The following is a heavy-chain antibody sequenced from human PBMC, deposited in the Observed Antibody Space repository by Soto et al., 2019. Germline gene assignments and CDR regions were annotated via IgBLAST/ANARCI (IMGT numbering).Heavy chain of an antibody. CDR3: GKVLPDDFWSGSPLVGMDV. CDR1: GSAFRTYG. Sequence: QVQLVESGGGVVQPGRSLRLSCAASGSAFRTYGMHWVRQAPGKGLEWVALISYDGRDEYYADSVKGRFTISRDNSKNTLYLQMNGLRAADTAVYYCGKVLPDDFWSGSPLVGMDVWGQGTTVTVSS. CDR2: ISYDGRDE. J-gene: IGHJ6*02. D-gene: IGHD3-3*01. V-gene: IGHV3-30*18.